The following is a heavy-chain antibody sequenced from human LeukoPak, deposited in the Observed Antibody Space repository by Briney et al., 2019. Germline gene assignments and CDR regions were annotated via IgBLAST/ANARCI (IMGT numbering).Heavy chain of an antibody. J-gene: IGHJ4*02. CDR3: ARATRYYYDSSGDDDY. D-gene: IGHD3-22*01. V-gene: IGHV3-7*03. CDR2: IKQDESEK. Sequence: GGSLRLSCAASGFTFSSYWMSWVRQAPGRGLEWVANIKQDESEKYYVDSVKGRFTISRDNAKNSLYLQMNSLRAEDTALYYCARATRYYYDSSGDDDYWGQGTLVTVSS. CDR1: GFTFSSYW.